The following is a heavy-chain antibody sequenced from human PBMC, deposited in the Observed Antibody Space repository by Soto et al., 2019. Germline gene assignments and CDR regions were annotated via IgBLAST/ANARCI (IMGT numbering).Heavy chain of an antibody. CDR2: TYYRSKWYN. V-gene: IGHV6-1*01. Sequence: PSQTLSLTCAISGDSVSTNSATWDWIRQSPSRGLEWLGRTYYRSKWYNDYAVSVKGRITINPDTSTSTAYMELRSLRSDDTAVYYCARDAAVGLFDYWGQGTLVTVSS. J-gene: IGHJ4*02. CDR1: GDSVSTNSAT. CDR3: ARDAAVGLFDY. D-gene: IGHD1-26*01.